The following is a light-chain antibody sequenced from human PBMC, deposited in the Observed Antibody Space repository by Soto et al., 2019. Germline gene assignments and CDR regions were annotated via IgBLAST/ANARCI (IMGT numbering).Light chain of an antibody. V-gene: IGKV3-11*01. Sequence: EIVLTQSPATLSLSPGERATLSCRASQSVSSYLAWYQQKPGQAPRLLIYDASNRATGIPARFSGSGSGTDFALTISGLEPEDFAGYYCQQRSYWPLFTFGQGTKLEIK. CDR3: QQRSYWPLFT. CDR2: DAS. CDR1: QSVSSY. J-gene: IGKJ2*01.